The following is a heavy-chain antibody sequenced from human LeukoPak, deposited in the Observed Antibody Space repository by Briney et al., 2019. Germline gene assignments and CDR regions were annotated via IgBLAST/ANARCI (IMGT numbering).Heavy chain of an antibody. CDR2: ISSSSSYI. CDR1: GFTFSSYA. CDR3: ARVYGPGETSFDY. D-gene: IGHD3-10*01. J-gene: IGHJ4*02. V-gene: IGHV3-21*01. Sequence: GGSLRLSCAASGFTFSSYAMSWVRQAPGKGLEWVSSISSSSSYIYYADSVKGRFTISRGNAKNSLYLQMNSLRAEDTAVYYCARVYGPGETSFDYWGQGTLVTVSS.